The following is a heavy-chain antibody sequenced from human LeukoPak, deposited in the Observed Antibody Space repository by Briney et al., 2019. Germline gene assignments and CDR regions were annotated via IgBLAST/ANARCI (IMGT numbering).Heavy chain of an antibody. J-gene: IGHJ4*02. D-gene: IGHD3-10*01. Sequence: SETLSLPCAVYGGSFSGYYWSWIRQPPGKGLEWIGEINHSGSTNYNPSLKSRVTISVDTSKNQFSLKLSSVTAADTAVYYCARGRALNGSGSYSFDYWGRGTLVTVSS. V-gene: IGHV4-34*01. CDR3: ARGRALNGSGSYSFDY. CDR1: GGSFSGYY. CDR2: INHSGST.